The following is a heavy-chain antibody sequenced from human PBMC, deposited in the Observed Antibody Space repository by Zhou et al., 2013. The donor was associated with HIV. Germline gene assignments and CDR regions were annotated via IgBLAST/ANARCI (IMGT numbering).Heavy chain of an antibody. CDR1: GYTFTSHY. J-gene: IGHJ4*02. Sequence: QVQLVQSGAEVKKPGASVKVSCKASGYTFTSHYMHWVRQAPGQGLEWVGLLNPGDGSTTYAQKFEGRVTMTRDTTTRTVSLQLRSLRIDDTAVYYXVRVDSYVRPGPLAYWGQGTLLTVSS. CDR2: LNPGDGST. V-gene: IGHV1-46*01. CDR3: VRVDSYVRPGPLAY. D-gene: IGHD3-9*01.